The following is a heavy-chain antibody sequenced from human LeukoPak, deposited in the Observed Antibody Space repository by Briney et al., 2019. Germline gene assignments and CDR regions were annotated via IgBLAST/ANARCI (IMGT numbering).Heavy chain of an antibody. CDR2: ISPYNGDT. CDR1: GYTFNTYG. Sequence: ASVKVSCKASGYTFNTYGITWVRQAPGQGLEWMGWISPYNGDTHYAQKFQDRVTMTKDTSTSTAYMVLRSLGFGDTAVYYCARGLAPGWGYYHYYMDVWGKGTTVTISS. J-gene: IGHJ6*03. V-gene: IGHV1-18*04. CDR3: ARGLAPGWGYYHYYMDV. D-gene: IGHD6-19*01.